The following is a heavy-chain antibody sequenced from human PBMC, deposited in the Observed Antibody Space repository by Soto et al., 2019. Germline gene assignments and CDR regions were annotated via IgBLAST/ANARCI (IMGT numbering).Heavy chain of an antibody. CDR1: GFTFSSYS. D-gene: IGHD3-3*01. J-gene: IGHJ6*02. CDR3: ARDMPSQGTIFGVVIPERYYYYGMDV. V-gene: IGHV3-48*02. CDR2: ISSSSSTI. Sequence: GGSLRLSCAASGFTFSSYSMNWVRQAPGKGLEWVSYISSSSSTIYYADSVKGRFTISRDNAKNSLYLQMNSLRDEDTAVYYCARDMPSQGTIFGVVIPERYYYYGMDVWGQGTTVTVSS.